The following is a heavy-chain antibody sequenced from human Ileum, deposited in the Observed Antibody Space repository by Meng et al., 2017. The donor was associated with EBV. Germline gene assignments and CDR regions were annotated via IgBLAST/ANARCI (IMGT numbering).Heavy chain of an antibody. CDR1: GGSTSSSNDY. V-gene: IGHV4-30-4*01. Sequence: VQLQGSGAGLGKPSQAPSHTCSESGGSTSSSNDYWSWIRQPPGKGLEWSGHIYNSGSTYYNPSLKSRITISVDTSKNQFSMKLSSVTAADTAVYYCARGQKGYFDLWGRGTLVTVSS. CDR2: IYNSGST. J-gene: IGHJ2*01. CDR3: ARGQKGYFDL.